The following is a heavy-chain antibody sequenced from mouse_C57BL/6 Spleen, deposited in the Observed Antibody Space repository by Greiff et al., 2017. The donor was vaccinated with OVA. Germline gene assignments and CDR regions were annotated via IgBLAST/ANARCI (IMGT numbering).Heavy chain of an antibody. CDR3: AREGDHWFAY. Sequence: QVHVKQSGAELVRPGASVKLSCKASGYTFTDYYINWVKQRPGQGLEWIARIYPGSGNTYYNEKFKGKATLTAEKSSSTAYMQLSSLTSEDSAVYFCAREGDHWFAYWGQGTLVTVSA. CDR2: IYPGSGNT. V-gene: IGHV1-76*01. CDR1: GYTFTDYY. J-gene: IGHJ3*01. D-gene: IGHD3-3*01.